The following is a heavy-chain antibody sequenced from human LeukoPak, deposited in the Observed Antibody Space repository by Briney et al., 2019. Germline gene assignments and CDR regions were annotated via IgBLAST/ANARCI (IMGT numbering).Heavy chain of an antibody. CDR1: GGSISSYY. Sequence: SETLSLTCTISGGSISSYYWSWIRQPPGKGLEWIGYVYYSGSTNYLPSLKSRVTISVDTSKNQFSLKLRSVTAADTAVYYCARAGTPITMKVVESNWFDPWGQGTLVTVSS. J-gene: IGHJ5*02. CDR3: ARAGTPITMKVVESNWFDP. CDR2: VYYSGST. V-gene: IGHV4-59*01. D-gene: IGHD3-22*01.